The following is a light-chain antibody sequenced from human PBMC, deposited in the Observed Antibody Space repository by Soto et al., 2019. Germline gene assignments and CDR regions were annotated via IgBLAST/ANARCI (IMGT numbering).Light chain of an antibody. J-gene: IGKJ1*01. CDR3: QQYQNLWT. CDR2: RAS. V-gene: IGKV3-15*01. Sequence: VMTQSPATLSVSPGERATLSCRAGQTIYSNVAWYQQRPGQAPRLLIYRASTRATGVPARFSGSGSGTEFTLTNSGLQSEDFALYYSQQYQNLWTVGQGTKVDIK. CDR1: QTIYSN.